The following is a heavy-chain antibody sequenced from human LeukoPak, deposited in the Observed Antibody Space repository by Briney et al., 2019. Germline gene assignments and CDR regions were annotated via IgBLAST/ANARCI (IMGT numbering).Heavy chain of an antibody. J-gene: IGHJ3*02. Sequence: SETLSLTCTVSGGSISSGSYYWSWIRQPAGKGLEWIGRIYTSGSTNYNPSLKSRVTISVDTSKNQFSLKLSSVTAAATAVYYCARDLGSGYSPNDAFDIWGQGTMVTVSS. CDR1: GGSISSGSYY. CDR3: ARDLGSGYSPNDAFDI. D-gene: IGHD3-22*01. CDR2: IYTSGST. V-gene: IGHV4-61*02.